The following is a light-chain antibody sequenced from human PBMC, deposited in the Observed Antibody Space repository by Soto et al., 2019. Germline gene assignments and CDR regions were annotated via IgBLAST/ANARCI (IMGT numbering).Light chain of an antibody. CDR3: QVWDSSTEV. V-gene: IGLV3-9*01. Sequence: SSELTQPLSVSVALGQTARIICGGNNIGSKSVHWYQQKPGQAPLLVIYRDTNRPSGIPERFSGSKSGNTATLTISRAQAGYEADYYCQVWDSSTEVFGAGTKLTVL. J-gene: IGLJ1*01. CDR1: NIGSKS. CDR2: RDT.